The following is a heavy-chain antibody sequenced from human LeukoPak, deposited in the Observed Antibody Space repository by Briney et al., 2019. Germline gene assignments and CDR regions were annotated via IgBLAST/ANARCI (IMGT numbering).Heavy chain of an antibody. V-gene: IGHV1-18*01. CDR1: GGTFSSYA. Sequence: ASVKVSCKASGGTFSSYAISWVRQAPGQGLEWMGWISAYNGNTNYAQKLQGRVTMTTDTSTSTAYMELRSLRSDDTAVYYCARHYDSSGPYDYWGQGTLVTVSS. CDR2: ISAYNGNT. J-gene: IGHJ4*02. D-gene: IGHD3-22*01. CDR3: ARHYDSSGPYDY.